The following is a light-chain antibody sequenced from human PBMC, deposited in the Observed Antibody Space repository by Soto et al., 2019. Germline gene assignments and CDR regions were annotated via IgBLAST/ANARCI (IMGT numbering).Light chain of an antibody. V-gene: IGLV2-8*01. Sequence: QSALTQPPSASGSPGQSVTISCTGTSSDVGGYNYVSWYQQHPGKAPKLMIYEVSKRPSGVPDRFSGSKSVNTASLTVSGLQAEDEADYYCSSYAGSNHNWVFGGGTKLTVL. CDR1: SSDVGGYNY. CDR2: EVS. CDR3: SSYAGSNHNWV. J-gene: IGLJ3*02.